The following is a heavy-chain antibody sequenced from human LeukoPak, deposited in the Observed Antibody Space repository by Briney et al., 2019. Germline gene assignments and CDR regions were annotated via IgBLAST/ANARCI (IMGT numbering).Heavy chain of an antibody. Sequence: SETLSLTCTVSGGSISSSSYYWGWIRQPPGKGLEWIGSIYYSGSTYYNPSLKSRVTISVDTSKNQFSLKLSSVTAADTAVYYCARDRDDILTGYKGLFDYWGQGTLVTVSS. CDR3: ARDRDDILTGYKGLFDY. CDR2: IYYSGST. D-gene: IGHD3-9*01. V-gene: IGHV4-39*07. CDR1: GGSISSSSYY. J-gene: IGHJ4*02.